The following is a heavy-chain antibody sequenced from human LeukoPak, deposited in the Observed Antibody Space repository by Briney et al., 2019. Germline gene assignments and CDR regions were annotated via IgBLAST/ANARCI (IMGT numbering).Heavy chain of an antibody. J-gene: IGHJ4*02. CDR2: IGTSSSYT. D-gene: IGHD3-10*01. CDR3: ARGGMSGGLYYFDF. CDR1: GFTFSDFY. V-gene: IGHV3-11*05. Sequence: GGSLRLSCAASGFTFSDFYMNWLRQAPGKGLEWVSYIGTSSSYTNYADSVKGRFTISRDNAKNSVYLEMNSLRAEDTAVYYCARGGMSGGLYYFDFWGQGTLVTVSS.